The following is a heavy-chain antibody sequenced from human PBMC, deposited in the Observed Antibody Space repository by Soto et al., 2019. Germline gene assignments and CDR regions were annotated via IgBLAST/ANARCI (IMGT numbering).Heavy chain of an antibody. CDR2: LNRDGSRT. Sequence: GGSLRLSCAASGFTFSSYWMSWVRQAPGKGLEWVSRLNRDGSRTSYADAVKGRFTISRDNTKNTLSLQMNSLRTEDSAVYYCARASGYDILTGYWLGYFDYWGRGTLVTVSS. CDR3: ARASGYDILTGYWLGYFDY. V-gene: IGHV3-74*01. D-gene: IGHD3-9*01. J-gene: IGHJ4*02. CDR1: GFTFSSYW.